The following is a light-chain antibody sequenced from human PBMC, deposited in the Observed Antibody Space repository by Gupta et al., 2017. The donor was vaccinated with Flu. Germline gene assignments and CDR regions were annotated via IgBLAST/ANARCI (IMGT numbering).Light chain of an antibody. CDR1: QGSVHSDVNSY. CDR2: RAS. Sequence: TLGQPSLISCGSRQGSVHSDVNSYLNWFQQRPGQAPRLLIYRASNRDSGVPDRFSGSGSGTDFTLKISGVEAEDFGIYYCKQGVHWPYTFGQGTKLEIK. J-gene: IGKJ2*01. CDR3: KQGVHWPYT. V-gene: IGKV2-30*02.